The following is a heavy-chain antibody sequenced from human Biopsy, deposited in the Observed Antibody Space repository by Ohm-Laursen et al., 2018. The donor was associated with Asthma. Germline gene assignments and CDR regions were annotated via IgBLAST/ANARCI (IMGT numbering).Heavy chain of an antibody. CDR2: GGSYYDGGLK. Sequence: SLRLSCSASGFTFRSYAMHWVRQAPGKGMEWVAVGGSYYDGGLKYYADSVNGRFTVSRDDSKNTLYLQMNSLRAEDTAVYYCARYRPITMVRGVIITFDPWGQGTLVTVSS. CDR1: GFTFRSYA. CDR3: ARYRPITMVRGVIITFDP. J-gene: IGHJ5*02. D-gene: IGHD3-10*01. V-gene: IGHV3-30-3*01.